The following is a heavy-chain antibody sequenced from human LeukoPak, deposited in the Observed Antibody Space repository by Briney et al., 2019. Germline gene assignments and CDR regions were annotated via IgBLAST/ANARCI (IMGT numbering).Heavy chain of an antibody. CDR2: IKSKTGGGTT. CDR1: GFTFINAW. V-gene: IGHV3-15*01. Sequence: PGGSLRLSCAASGFTFINAWMSWVRQAPGKGLEWVGRIKSKTGGGTTDYAAPEKGRFTISRDDSRNMLYLQMNSLKTEDTAVYFCTADLGQSGLDVWGQGTTVTVSS. D-gene: IGHD6-19*01. J-gene: IGHJ6*02. CDR3: TADLGQSGLDV.